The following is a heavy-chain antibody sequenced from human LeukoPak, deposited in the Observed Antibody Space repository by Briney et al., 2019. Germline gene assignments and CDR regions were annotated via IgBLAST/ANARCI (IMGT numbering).Heavy chain of an antibody. CDR3: VRPQPGGGFDY. J-gene: IGHJ4*02. D-gene: IGHD1-14*01. Sequence: GGSLRLSCSASGFTFSSYAMHWVRQAPGKGLEYVSAISSNGGSTYYADSVKGRFTISRDNSKNTLYLQMSSLRAEDTAVYYCVRPQPGGGFDYWGQGTLVTVSS. CDR1: GFTFSSYA. CDR2: ISSNGGST. V-gene: IGHV3-64D*09.